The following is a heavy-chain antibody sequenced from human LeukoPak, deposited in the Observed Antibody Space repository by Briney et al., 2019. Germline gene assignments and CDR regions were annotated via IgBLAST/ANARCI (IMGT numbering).Heavy chain of an antibody. CDR1: GFTFRSYS. D-gene: IGHD2-2*01. J-gene: IGHJ4*02. V-gene: IGHV3-21*01. CDR3: ARAQVPYCSSTSCYVFDY. CDR2: ISTSSSYI. Sequence: GGSLRLSCAASGFTFRSYSMNWVRQAPGKGLECVSSISTSSSYIYYADSVKGRFTISRDNAKNSLYLQMNSLRAEDTAVYYCARAQVPYCSSTSCYVFDYWGQGTLVTVSS.